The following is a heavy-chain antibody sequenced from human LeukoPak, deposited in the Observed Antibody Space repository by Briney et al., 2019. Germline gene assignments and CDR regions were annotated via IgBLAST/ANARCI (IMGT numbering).Heavy chain of an antibody. CDR2: IYYSGST. Sequence: SETLSLTCTVSGGSISSYYWSWIRQPPGKGLGWIGYIYYSGSTNYNPSLKSRVTISVDTSKNQFSLKLSSVTAADTAVYYCARGNYDSSGYYYFDYWGQGTLVTVSS. V-gene: IGHV4-59*01. CDR1: GGSISSYY. CDR3: ARGNYDSSGYYYFDY. D-gene: IGHD3-22*01. J-gene: IGHJ4*02.